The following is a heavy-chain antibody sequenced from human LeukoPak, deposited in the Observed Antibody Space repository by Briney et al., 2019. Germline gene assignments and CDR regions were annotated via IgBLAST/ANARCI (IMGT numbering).Heavy chain of an antibody. J-gene: IGHJ5*02. V-gene: IGHV4-61*01. CDR3: ARGGYYGSGNDFRFDP. CDR1: GESISNSRHY. Sequence: SETLSLTCTVSGESISNSRHYWSWIRQPPGKGLEWIGYIYYSGSTNYKPSLKSRVTISVDTSKNQFSLKLSSVTAADTAVYYCARGGYYGSGNDFRFDPWGQGTLVTVSS. D-gene: IGHD3-10*01. CDR2: IYYSGST.